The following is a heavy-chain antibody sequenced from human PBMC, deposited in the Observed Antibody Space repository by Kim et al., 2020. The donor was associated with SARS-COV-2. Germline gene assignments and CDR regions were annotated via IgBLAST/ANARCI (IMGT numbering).Heavy chain of an antibody. D-gene: IGHD2-15*01. J-gene: IGHJ4*01. CDR1: GFTFSTYE. CDR3: ARHQQREGYTAGSTFDC. V-gene: IGHV3-48*03. CDR2: INGSGTDK. Sequence: GGSLRLSCAASGFTFSTYEMSWVRQAPGKGLEWLSYINGSGTDKYYVDSVEGRFSISRDNAKNSLYLQMNSLRAEDTALYYCARHQQREGYTAGSTFDC.